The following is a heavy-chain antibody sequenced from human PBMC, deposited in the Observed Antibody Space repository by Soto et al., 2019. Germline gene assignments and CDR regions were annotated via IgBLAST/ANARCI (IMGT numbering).Heavy chain of an antibody. J-gene: IGHJ6*03. V-gene: IGHV1-8*01. CDR3: ARGGLVPAAPLYYYYYNMDV. Sequence: ASVKVSCKASGYTFNSYDINWVRQATVQGLEWMGWMNPNSGNTGYAQKFQGRGTMTRNTSISTAYMELSSLRSEDTAVYYSARGGLVPAAPLYYYYYNMDVGGKGTTVTAS. D-gene: IGHD2-2*01. CDR2: MNPNSGNT. CDR1: GYTFNSYD.